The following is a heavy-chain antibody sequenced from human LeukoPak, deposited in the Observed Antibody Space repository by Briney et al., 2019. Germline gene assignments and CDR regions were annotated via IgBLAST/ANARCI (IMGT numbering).Heavy chain of an antibody. CDR3: ARSHYGSSGSPIFGLGVDY. D-gene: IGHD3-22*01. CDR1: GVSISSDGYS. V-gene: IGHV4-30-2*01. J-gene: IGHJ4*02. Sequence: PSETLSLTCAVSGVSISSDGYSWNWIRQPPGKGLEWIGYIHHSGSTYYNPSLKSRVTISVDRSKNQFSLKLSSVTAADTAMYYCARSHYGSSGSPIFGLGVDYWGQGTLVTVSS. CDR2: IHHSGST.